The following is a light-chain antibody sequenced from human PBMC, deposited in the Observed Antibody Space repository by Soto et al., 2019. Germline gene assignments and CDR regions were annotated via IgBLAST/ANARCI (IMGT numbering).Light chain of an antibody. Sequence: DIRVTQSPSSLSGSVGNRVTIACRASQSVSSYLNWYQQKQGKAPKLLIYAASDLQSGVPSRFSGSGSGTDFTLTISSLQPEDVAIYFCQQSYSTPWTFGQGTTVEIK. CDR2: AAS. J-gene: IGKJ1*01. CDR1: QSVSSY. V-gene: IGKV1-39*01. CDR3: QQSYSTPWT.